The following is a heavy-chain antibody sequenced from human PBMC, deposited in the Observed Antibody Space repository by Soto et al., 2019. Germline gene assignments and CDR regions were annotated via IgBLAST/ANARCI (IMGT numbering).Heavy chain of an antibody. D-gene: IGHD3-3*01. CDR2: IYYSGST. V-gene: IGHV4-59*01. Sequence: PSETLSLTCTVSGGSISSYYWSWIRQPPGKGLEWIGYIYYSGSTNYNPSLKSRVTISVDTSKNLFSLKLSSVTAADTAVYYCARDNRRYDFWSGYYTPYYYYGMDVWGQGTTVTVSS. CDR3: ARDNRRYDFWSGYYTPYYYYGMDV. J-gene: IGHJ6*02. CDR1: GGSISSYY.